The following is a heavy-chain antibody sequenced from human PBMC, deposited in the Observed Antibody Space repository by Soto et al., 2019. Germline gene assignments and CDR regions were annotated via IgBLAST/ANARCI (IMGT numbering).Heavy chain of an antibody. Sequence: SETLSLTCAVSGASITSSERWHWVRQPPGKGLEWIGEISHSGTTIYNPSLKSRVIMSVDESQNHFSLKLTSVTAADTAVYFCARDFKAPNDAWAFDYWGQGALVTVSS. V-gene: IGHV4-4*02. CDR3: ARDFKAPNDAWAFDY. J-gene: IGHJ4*02. D-gene: IGHD3-16*01. CDR2: ISHSGTT. CDR1: GASITSSER.